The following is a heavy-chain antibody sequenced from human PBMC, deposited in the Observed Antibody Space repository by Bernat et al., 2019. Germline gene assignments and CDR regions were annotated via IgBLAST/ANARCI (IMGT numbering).Heavy chain of an antibody. CDR2: IWYDGSNN. J-gene: IGHJ4*02. CDR3: ARNGYSSSWYLNPNYYFDY. Sequence: QVQLVESGGGVVQPGRSLRLSCAASGFTFSSYGMHWVRQAPGKGLEWVAVIWYDGSNNYYADSVKGRFTISRDNSKNTLYLQMNSLRAEDTAVYYCARNGYSSSWYLNPNYYFDYWGQGTLVTVSS. CDR1: GFTFSSYG. D-gene: IGHD6-13*01. V-gene: IGHV3-33*01.